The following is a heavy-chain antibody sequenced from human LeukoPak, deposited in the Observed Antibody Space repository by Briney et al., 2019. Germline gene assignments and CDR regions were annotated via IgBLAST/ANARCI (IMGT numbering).Heavy chain of an antibody. D-gene: IGHD3-9*01. CDR3: ARGFSLTGQTPWY. Sequence: GGSLRLSCAASGFTFSSYAMSWVRQAPGKGLEWVSAISGSGGSTYYADSVKGRFTISRDNSKNTLYLQMSSLRAEDTAVYYCARGFSLTGQTPWYWGQGTLVTVSS. J-gene: IGHJ4*02. CDR2: ISGSGGST. V-gene: IGHV3-23*01. CDR1: GFTFSSYA.